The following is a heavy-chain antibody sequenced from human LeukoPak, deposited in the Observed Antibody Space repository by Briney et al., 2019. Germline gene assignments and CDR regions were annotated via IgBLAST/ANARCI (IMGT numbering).Heavy chain of an antibody. CDR2: ISYDGSNK. Sequence: GRSLRLSCAASGFTFSSYGMHWVRQAPGKGLEWVAVISYDGSNKYYADSVKGRFTISRDNSKNTLYLQMNSLRAEDTAVYYCAKVDEWELLGNFDYWGQGTLVTVSS. CDR3: AKVDEWELLGNFDY. D-gene: IGHD1-26*01. V-gene: IGHV3-30*18. CDR1: GFTFSSYG. J-gene: IGHJ4*02.